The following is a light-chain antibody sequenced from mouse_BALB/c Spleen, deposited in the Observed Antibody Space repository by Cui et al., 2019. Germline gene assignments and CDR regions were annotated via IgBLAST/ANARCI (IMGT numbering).Light chain of an antibody. CDR2: DTS. V-gene: IGKV4-59*01. J-gene: IGKJ2*01. CDR3: QQWSSNPPT. Sequence: QIVLTQSPAIMYASTGEKVTMTCSASSSVSYVHWYQQKSGTSPKRWIYDTSKLASAVPARFSGSGSGASYSLTISSMEAEDAATYYCQQWSSNPPTFGGGTKLEIK. CDR1: SSVSY.